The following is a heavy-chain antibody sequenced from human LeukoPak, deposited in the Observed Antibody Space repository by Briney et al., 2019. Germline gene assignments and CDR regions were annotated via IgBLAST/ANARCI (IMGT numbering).Heavy chain of an antibody. CDR1: GNTLTELS. Sequence: ASVKVSCKVSGNTLTELSMHWVRQAPGKGLEWMGGFGPEDGETIYAQQFQGRGIMTEDRATDTAYMELSSLRSEDTAVYYCAVWELLRLRRSNWFDPWGQGTLVTVSS. D-gene: IGHD1-26*01. CDR2: FGPEDGET. CDR3: AVWELLRLRRSNWFDP. J-gene: IGHJ5*02. V-gene: IGHV1-24*01.